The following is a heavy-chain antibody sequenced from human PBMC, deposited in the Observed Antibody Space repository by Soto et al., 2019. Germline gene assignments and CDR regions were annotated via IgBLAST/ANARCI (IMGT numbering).Heavy chain of an antibody. CDR2: IKSKPEGGTT. D-gene: IGHD3-10*01. V-gene: IGHV3-15*01. J-gene: IGHJ4*02. CDR1: GLTFTNAW. CDR3: TIPYYYGSVTSALFDY. Sequence: GGSLRLSCAASGLTFTNAWISWVRQAPGKGLEWVGRIKSKPEGGTTNYAAPVKGRFTISRDDSKNMLYLQMNSLRTEDTALYYCTIPYYYGSVTSALFDYPAQGTVVTGSA.